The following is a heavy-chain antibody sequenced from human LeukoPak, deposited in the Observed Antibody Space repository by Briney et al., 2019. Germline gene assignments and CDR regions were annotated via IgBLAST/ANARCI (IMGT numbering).Heavy chain of an antibody. Sequence: GGSLRLSCTASGFPFSSYWMTWVRQAPGKGLEWVANIKQDGSKKSYVDSVRGRFTISRDNAKNSLYLQMNSLRAEDTAIYYCTRVGYIDEGIDYWGQGTLVTVSS. CDR1: GFPFSSYW. J-gene: IGHJ4*02. CDR2: IKQDGSKK. CDR3: TRVGYIDEGIDY. V-gene: IGHV3-7*04. D-gene: IGHD5-24*01.